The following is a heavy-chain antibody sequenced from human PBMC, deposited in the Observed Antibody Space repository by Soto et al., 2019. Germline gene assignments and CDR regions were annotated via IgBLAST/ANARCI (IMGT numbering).Heavy chain of an antibody. D-gene: IGHD3-10*01. V-gene: IGHV4-59*11. CDR3: VREKGEWFGDLLPRGRLER. J-gene: IGHJ1*01. Sequence: PSETLSLTCTVSCGSISDRYWSWLRQPPGKGLEWIGYIFYTGYTTYNPSLTSRATISLDTSRNQFSLRLGSXTPADTAVYYCVREKGEWFGDLLPRGRLERWSQVTLVIVSS. CDR2: IFYTGYT. CDR1: CGSISDRY.